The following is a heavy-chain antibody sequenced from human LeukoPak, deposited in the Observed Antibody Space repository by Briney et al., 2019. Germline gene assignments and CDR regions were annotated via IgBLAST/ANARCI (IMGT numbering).Heavy chain of an antibody. CDR2: INHSGST. Sequence: SETLSLTCAVYGGSFSGYYWSWNRQPPGKGLEWIGEINHSGSTNYNPSLKSRVTISVDTSKNQFSLKLSSVTAADTAVYYCARPIAARRRAFDIWGQGTMVTVSS. V-gene: IGHV4-34*01. CDR3: ARPIAARRRAFDI. D-gene: IGHD6-6*01. J-gene: IGHJ3*02. CDR1: GGSFSGYY.